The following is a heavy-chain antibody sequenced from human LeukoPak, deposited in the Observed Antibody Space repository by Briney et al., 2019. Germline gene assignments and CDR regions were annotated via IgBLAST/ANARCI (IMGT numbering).Heavy chain of an antibody. V-gene: IGHV1-8*01. CDR2: MNPNSGNT. CDR3: ARGRYSYQYYYYMDV. Sequence: GASVKVSCKASGYTFTSSDINWVRQATGQGLEWMGWMNPNSGNTGYAQKFQGRVTMTTNTSISTAYMELSSLRSEDTAVYFCARGRYSYQYYYYMDVWGKGTTVTVSS. J-gene: IGHJ6*03. D-gene: IGHD5-18*01. CDR1: GYTFTSSD.